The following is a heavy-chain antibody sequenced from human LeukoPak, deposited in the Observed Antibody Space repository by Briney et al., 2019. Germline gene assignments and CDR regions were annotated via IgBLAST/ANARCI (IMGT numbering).Heavy chain of an antibody. D-gene: IGHD3-3*01. V-gene: IGHV4-59*01. Sequence: SETLSLTCTVSGGSISSYYWSWIRQPPGKGLEWIGYIYYSGSTNYNPSLKSRVTISVDTSKNQFSLKLSSVTAADTAVYYCARSLEWSSFYYMDVWGKGTTVTVSS. J-gene: IGHJ6*03. CDR2: IYYSGST. CDR1: GGSISSYY. CDR3: ARSLEWSSFYYMDV.